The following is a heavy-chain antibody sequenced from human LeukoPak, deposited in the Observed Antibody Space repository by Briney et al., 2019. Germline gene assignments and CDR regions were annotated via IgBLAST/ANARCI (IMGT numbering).Heavy chain of an antibody. CDR3: ARAGVFCSSTSCYTGWFDP. CDR1: GYTFTSYA. V-gene: IGHV7-4-1*02. Sequence: ASVKVSCKASGYTFTSYALHWVRQAPGQGLEWMGWINTNTGNPTYAQGFTGRFVFSLDTSVSTAYLQISSLKAEDTAVYYCARAGVFCSSTSCYTGWFDPWGQGTLVTVSS. J-gene: IGHJ5*02. D-gene: IGHD2-2*02. CDR2: INTNTGNP.